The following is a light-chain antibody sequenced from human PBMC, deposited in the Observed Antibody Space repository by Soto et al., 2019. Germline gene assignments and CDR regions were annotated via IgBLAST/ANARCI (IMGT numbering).Light chain of an antibody. CDR1: QSVSSNY. J-gene: IGKJ3*01. V-gene: IGKV3-20*01. Sequence: ENVLTQSQGTLSLSPGESATLSCRASQSVSSNYLAWYQQKPGQAPRLLIYATSSRATGIPDRFSGSGSGTDFTLTISRLEPEDFAVYYCQQYGGSPSFTFGPGTKVDIK. CDR2: ATS. CDR3: QQYGGSPSFT.